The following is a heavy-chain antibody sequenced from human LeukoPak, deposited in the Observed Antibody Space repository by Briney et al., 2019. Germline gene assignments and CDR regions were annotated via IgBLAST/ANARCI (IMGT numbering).Heavy chain of an antibody. CDR1: GYTFTSYG. Sequence: GASVKVSCKASGYTFTSYGISWVRQAPGQGLEWMGWISAYNGNTNYAQKLQGRVTMTTDTSTSTAYVELRSLRSDDTAVYYCARVPQKQNDQLLSSWGQGTLVTVSS. V-gene: IGHV1-18*01. D-gene: IGHD2-2*01. CDR2: ISAYNGNT. CDR3: ARVPQKQNDQLLSS. J-gene: IGHJ5*02.